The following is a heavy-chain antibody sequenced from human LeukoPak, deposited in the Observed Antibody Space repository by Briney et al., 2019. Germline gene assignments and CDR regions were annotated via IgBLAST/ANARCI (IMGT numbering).Heavy chain of an antibody. J-gene: IGHJ3*02. CDR1: GYSISSGYY. Sequence: SETLSLTCTVSGYSISSGYYWGWIRQPPGKGLEWIGSIYHSGSTCYNPSLKSRVTISVDTSKNQFSLKLSSVTAADTAVYYCARDLWAYYDFWSGSDAFDIWGQGTMATVSS. CDR3: ARDLWAYYDFWSGSDAFDI. D-gene: IGHD3-3*01. V-gene: IGHV4-38-2*02. CDR2: IYHSGST.